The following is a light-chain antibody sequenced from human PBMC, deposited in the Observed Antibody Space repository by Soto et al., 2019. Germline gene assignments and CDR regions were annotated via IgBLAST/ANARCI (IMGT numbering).Light chain of an antibody. V-gene: IGLV2-11*01. Sequence: QSVLTQPRSVSGSPGQSVTFSCTGTSGDIGAYNYVSWYQFHPGKAPKMIIYDVNKRPSGVPDRFSGSKSGNTASLTISWLQAEDEADYYCATWDDSLNGHVVFGGGTKLTVL. CDR1: SGDIGAYNY. CDR3: ATWDDSLNGHVV. CDR2: DVN. J-gene: IGLJ2*01.